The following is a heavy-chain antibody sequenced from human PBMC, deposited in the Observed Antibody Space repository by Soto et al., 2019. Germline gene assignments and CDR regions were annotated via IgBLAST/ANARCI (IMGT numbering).Heavy chain of an antibody. CDR3: AREGSSSPLDY. Sequence: QVHLVQSGAEVKKPGSPVKVSCKASGGTFSDFPITWVRLAPGQGLEWMGGIIPIFGTTNYAQKFRGRVTITAEESTSTAYMELSSLRFDDTAVYYCAREGSSSPLDYWGQGTLVTVSS. CDR1: GGTFSDFP. J-gene: IGHJ4*02. V-gene: IGHV1-69*12. CDR2: IIPIFGTT. D-gene: IGHD6-6*01.